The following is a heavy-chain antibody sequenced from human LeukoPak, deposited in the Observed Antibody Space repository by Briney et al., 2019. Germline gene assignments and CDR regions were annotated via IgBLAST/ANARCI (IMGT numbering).Heavy chain of an antibody. CDR2: IYPPDSDT. CDR3: ARGYNYGSVTFDY. J-gene: IGHJ4*02. Sequence: GESLKISCEGSGYSFTSYWIGWVRQMPGKGLEWMGIIYPPDSDTTTSPSFQGQVTISADKSISTAYLQWSSLKASDTAMYYCARGYNYGSVTFDYWGQGTLVTVSS. V-gene: IGHV5-51*01. CDR1: GYSFTSYW. D-gene: IGHD5-18*01.